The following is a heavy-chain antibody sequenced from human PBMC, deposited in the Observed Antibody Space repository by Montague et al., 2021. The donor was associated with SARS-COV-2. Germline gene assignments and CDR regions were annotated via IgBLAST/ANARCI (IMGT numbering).Heavy chain of an antibody. D-gene: IGHD1-1*01. Sequence: SLRLSCAASGFIFSSYEMNWVRQAPGKGLEWISYISSSGGGSTKHYTDSVKGRFTISRDNVKNSLYLQMNSLRVEDTAIYYCARDRDWDDWCGMDVWGQETTVTVSS. CDR2: ISSSGGGSTK. V-gene: IGHV3-48*03. CDR3: ARDRDWDDWCGMDV. J-gene: IGHJ6*02. CDR1: GFIFSSYE.